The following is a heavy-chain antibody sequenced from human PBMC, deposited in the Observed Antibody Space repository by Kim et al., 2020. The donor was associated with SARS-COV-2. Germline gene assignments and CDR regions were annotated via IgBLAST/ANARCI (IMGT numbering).Heavy chain of an antibody. CDR2: INHSGST. J-gene: IGHJ4*02. V-gene: IGHV4-34*01. CDR1: GGSFSGYY. CDR3: ARISFNYYDSSGYGY. Sequence: SETLSLTCAVYGGSFSGYYWSWIRQPPGKGLEWIGEINHSGSTNYNPSLKSRVTISVDTSKNQFSLKLSSVTAADTAVYYCARISFNYYDSSGYGYWGQGTLVTVSS. D-gene: IGHD3-22*01.